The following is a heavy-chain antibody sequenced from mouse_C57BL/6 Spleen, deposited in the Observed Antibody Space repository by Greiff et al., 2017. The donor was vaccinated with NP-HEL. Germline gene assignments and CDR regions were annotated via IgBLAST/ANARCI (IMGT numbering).Heavy chain of an antibody. CDR2: ISSGSSTI. D-gene: IGHD2-4*01. V-gene: IGHV5-17*01. CDR1: GFTFSDYG. J-gene: IGHJ3*01. CDR3: ANYEIPAY. Sequence: EVKVVESGGGLVKPGGSLKLSCAASGFTFSDYGMHWVRQAPEKGLEWVAYISSGSSTIYYADTVKGRFTISRDNAKNTLFLQMTSLRSEDTAMYYCANYEIPAYWGQGTLVTVSA.